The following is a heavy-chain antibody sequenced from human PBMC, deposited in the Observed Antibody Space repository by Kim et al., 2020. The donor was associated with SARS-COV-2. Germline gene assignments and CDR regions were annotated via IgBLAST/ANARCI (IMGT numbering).Heavy chain of an antibody. CDR1: GGSISSGDYY. J-gene: IGHJ3*02. V-gene: IGHV4-30-4*01. D-gene: IGHD3-22*01. CDR2: IYYSGST. Sequence: SETLSLTCTVSGGSISSGDYYWSWIRQPPGKGLEWIGYIYYSGSTYYNPSLKSRVTISVDTSKNQFSLKLSSVTAADTAVYYCARGHFDTATNVDIWGQGTMVTVSS. CDR3: ARGHFDTATNVDI.